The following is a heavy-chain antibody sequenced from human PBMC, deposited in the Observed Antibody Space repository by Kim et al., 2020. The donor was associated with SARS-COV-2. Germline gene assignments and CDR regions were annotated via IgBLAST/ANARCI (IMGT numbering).Heavy chain of an antibody. Sequence: RESRVTMSVDTSKNQFSLKLSSVTAADTAVYYCATLIAAAGNYYYYGMDVWGQGTTVTVSS. J-gene: IGHJ6*02. V-gene: IGHV4-61*07. CDR3: ATLIAAAGNYYYYGMDV. D-gene: IGHD6-13*01.